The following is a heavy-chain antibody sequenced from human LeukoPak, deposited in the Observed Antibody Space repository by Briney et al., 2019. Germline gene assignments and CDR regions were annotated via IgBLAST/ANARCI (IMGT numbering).Heavy chain of an antibody. Sequence: PGGSLRLSCAASGFTFSSYAMHWVRQAPGKGLEWVAVISYDGSNKYYADSVKGRFTISRDNSKNTLYLQMNSLRAEDTAVYYCARGQTVTTGHDYWGQGTLVTVSS. V-gene: IGHV3-30*04. J-gene: IGHJ4*02. CDR3: ARGQTVTTGHDY. CDR1: GFTFSSYA. D-gene: IGHD4-17*01. CDR2: ISYDGSNK.